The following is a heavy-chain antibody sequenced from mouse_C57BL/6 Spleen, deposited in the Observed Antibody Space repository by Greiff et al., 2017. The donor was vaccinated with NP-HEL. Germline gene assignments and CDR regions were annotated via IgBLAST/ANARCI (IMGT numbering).Heavy chain of an antibody. J-gene: IGHJ1*03. CDR2: IYPGSGST. CDR1: GYTFTSYW. D-gene: IGHD1-1*01. Sequence: QVHVKQPGAELVKPGASVKMSCKASGYTFTSYWITWVKQRPGQGLEWIGDIYPGSGSTNYNEKFKSKATLTVDTSSSTAYMQLSSLTSEDSAVYYCARGIYYYGSSYGYWYFDVWGTGTTVTVSS. CDR3: ARGIYYYGSSYGYWYFDV. V-gene: IGHV1-55*01.